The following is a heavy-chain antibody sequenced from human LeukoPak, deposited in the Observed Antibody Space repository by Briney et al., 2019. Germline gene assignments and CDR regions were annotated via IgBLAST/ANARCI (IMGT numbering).Heavy chain of an antibody. J-gene: IGHJ4*02. CDR2: IYPGDSDT. D-gene: IGHD5-18*01. V-gene: IGHV5-51*01. CDR3: ARQRISGYSYGPDY. Sequence: GESLKICCKGSGYSFTSYWIGWVRQMPGKGLEWRGIIYPGDSDTRYSPSCQGQVTISADKSISTAYLQWSSLKASDTAMYYGARQRISGYSYGPDYWGQGTLVTVSS. CDR1: GYSFTSYW.